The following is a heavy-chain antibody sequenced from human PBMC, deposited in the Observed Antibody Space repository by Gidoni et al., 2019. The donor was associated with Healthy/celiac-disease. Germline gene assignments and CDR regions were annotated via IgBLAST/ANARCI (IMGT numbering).Heavy chain of an antibody. CDR3: ERGRARAYCGGDCYSPDAFDI. CDR1: GGTFSSYA. J-gene: IGHJ3*02. V-gene: IGHV1-69*01. CDR2: IIPIFGTA. Sequence: QVQLVQSGAEVKKPGSSVKVSCKASGGTFSSYAISWVRKAPGQGLEWMGGIIPIFGTANYAQKFQGRVTITADESTSTAYMELSSLRSEDKAVYYCERGRARAYCGGDCYSPDAFDIWGQGTMVTVSS. D-gene: IGHD2-21*02.